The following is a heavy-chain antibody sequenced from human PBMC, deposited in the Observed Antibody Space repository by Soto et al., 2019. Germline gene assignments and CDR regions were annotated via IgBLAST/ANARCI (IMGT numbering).Heavy chain of an antibody. J-gene: IGHJ4*02. V-gene: IGHV3-30*18. CDR3: AKDARGSGSYFDY. CDR2: ISYDGSNK. D-gene: IGHD1-26*01. CDR1: GFTFSSYG. Sequence: GGSLRLSCAASGFTFSSYGMHWVRQAPGKGLEWVAVISYDGSNKYYADSVKGRFTISRDNSKNTLYLQMNSLRAEDTAVYYCAKDARGSGSYFDYWGQGTLVTVSS.